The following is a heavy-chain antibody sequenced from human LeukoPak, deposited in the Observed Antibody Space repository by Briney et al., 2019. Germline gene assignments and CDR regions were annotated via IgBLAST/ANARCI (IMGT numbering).Heavy chain of an antibody. V-gene: IGHV1-69*05. CDR1: GGTFSSYA. CDR3: ARFTNSGSYYDY. CDR2: IIPIFGTA. Sequence: SVKVSCKASGGTFSSYAISWVRQAPGQGLGWMGGIIPIFGTANYAQKFQGRVTITTDESTSTAYMELSSLRSEDTAVYYCARFTNSGSYYDYWGQGTLVTVSS. J-gene: IGHJ4*02. D-gene: IGHD1-26*01.